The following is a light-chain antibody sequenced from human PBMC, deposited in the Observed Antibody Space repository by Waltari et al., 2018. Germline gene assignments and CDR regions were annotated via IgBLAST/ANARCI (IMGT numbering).Light chain of an antibody. V-gene: IGLV2-11*01. CDR3: CSYAGSYVI. J-gene: IGLJ2*01. Sequence: QSGLTQPRSVSVSPGQSVTIACTRLSRDDGDHKYVSWYQQHPGKAPNLMIYEGNKRPSGVPDRFSGSKSANPASLTISGLQAEDEADYSCCSYAGSYVIFGEGTKLTVL. CDR1: SRDDGDHKY. CDR2: EGN.